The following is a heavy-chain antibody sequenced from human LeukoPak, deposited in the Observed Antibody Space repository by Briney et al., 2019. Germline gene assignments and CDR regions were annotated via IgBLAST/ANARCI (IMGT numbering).Heavy chain of an antibody. Sequence: PGGSLRLTCAASGFTFSSYAMSWVRQAPGKGLEWVSAISGSGGSTYCADSVKGRFTISRDNSKNTLYLQMNSLRAEDTAVYYCAKSSTARSFNFGNYWGQGTLVTVSS. CDR1: GFTFSSYA. V-gene: IGHV3-23*01. J-gene: IGHJ4*02. CDR3: AKSSTARSFNFGNY. D-gene: IGHD6-6*01. CDR2: ISGSGGST.